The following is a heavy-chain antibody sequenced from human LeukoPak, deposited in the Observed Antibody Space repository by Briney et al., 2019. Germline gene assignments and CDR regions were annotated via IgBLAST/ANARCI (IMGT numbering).Heavy chain of an antibody. CDR2: IYYSGST. V-gene: IGHV4-59*01. D-gene: IGHD2/OR15-2a*01. Sequence: SETLSLICTVSGGSISSYYWSWIRQPPGKGLEWIGYIYYSGSTNYNPSLKSRVTISVDTSKNQFSLKLSSVTAADTAVYYCARSTLLRPDAFDIWGQGTMVTVSS. CDR3: ARSTLLRPDAFDI. CDR1: GGSISSYY. J-gene: IGHJ3*02.